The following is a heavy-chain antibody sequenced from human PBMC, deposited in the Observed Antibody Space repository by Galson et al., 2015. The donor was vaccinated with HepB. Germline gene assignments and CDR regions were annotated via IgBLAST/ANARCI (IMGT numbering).Heavy chain of an antibody. CDR3: AKDAPVLRFLEWLQLYLDY. CDR1: GFTFSSYA. D-gene: IGHD3-3*01. V-gene: IGHV3-23*01. J-gene: IGHJ4*02. CDR2: ISGSGGTI. Sequence: SLRLSCAASGFTFSSYAMSWVRQAPGKGLEWVSVISGSGGTIYYADSVKGRFTISRDNSKNTLYLQMNSLRAEDTAVYYCAKDAPVLRFLEWLQLYLDYWGQGTLVTVSS.